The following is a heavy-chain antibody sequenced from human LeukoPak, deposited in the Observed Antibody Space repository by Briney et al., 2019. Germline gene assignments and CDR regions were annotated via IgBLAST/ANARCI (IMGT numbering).Heavy chain of an antibody. CDR3: ARDPPARGETRYYGSGSYYPSFDY. D-gene: IGHD3-10*01. CDR2: ISWNSDSR. V-gene: IGHV3-9*01. CDR1: GFTFDDYG. J-gene: IGHJ4*02. Sequence: TGGSLRLSCAASGFTFDDYGMHWVRQAPGKGLEWVSGISWNSDSRGYADSVKGRFTISRDNAKNTLYLQMNSLRAEDTAVYYCARDPPARGETRYYGSGSYYPSFDYWGQGTLVTVSS.